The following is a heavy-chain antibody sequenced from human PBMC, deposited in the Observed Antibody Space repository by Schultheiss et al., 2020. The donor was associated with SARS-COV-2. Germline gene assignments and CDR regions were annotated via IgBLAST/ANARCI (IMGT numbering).Heavy chain of an antibody. Sequence: SQTLSLTCTVSGGSISSYYWSWIRQPPGKGLEWIGYIYYSGSTYYNPSLKSRVTISVDTSKNQFSLKLSSVTAADTAVYYCARVIAAHHSDYWGQGTLVTVSS. CDR1: GGSISSYY. D-gene: IGHD6-6*01. V-gene: IGHV4-59*08. CDR3: ARVIAAHHSDY. J-gene: IGHJ4*02. CDR2: IYYSGST.